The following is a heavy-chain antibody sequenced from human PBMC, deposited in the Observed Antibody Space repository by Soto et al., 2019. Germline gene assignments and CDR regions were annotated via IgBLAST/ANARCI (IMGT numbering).Heavy chain of an antibody. Sequence: SCKASGYTFTSYAMHWVRQAPGKGLEWVAVISYDGSNKYYADSVKGRFTISRDNSKNTLYLQMNSLRAEDTAVYYCARELIEVVLIHTYYPYCMDVWGPGTTVTVSS. CDR1: GYTFTSYA. V-gene: IGHV3-30-3*01. J-gene: IGHJ6*01. CDR2: ISYDGSNK. D-gene: IGHD2-21*01. CDR3: ARELIEVVLIHTYYPYCMDV.